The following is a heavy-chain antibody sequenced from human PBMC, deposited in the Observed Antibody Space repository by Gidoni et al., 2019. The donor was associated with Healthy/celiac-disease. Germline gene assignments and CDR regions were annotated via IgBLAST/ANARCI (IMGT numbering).Heavy chain of an antibody. CDR1: GGSFSGYY. J-gene: IGHJ4*02. V-gene: IGHV4-34*01. CDR3: ARGLSDYGGNSNFDY. Sequence: QVQLPQWGAGLLKPSEPLSLTCAVYGGSFSGYYWSWIRQPPGKGLEWIGEINHSGSTNYNPSLKSRVTISVDTSKNQFSLKLSSVTAADTAVYYCARGLSDYGGNSNFDYWGQGTLVTVSS. CDR2: INHSGST. D-gene: IGHD4-17*01.